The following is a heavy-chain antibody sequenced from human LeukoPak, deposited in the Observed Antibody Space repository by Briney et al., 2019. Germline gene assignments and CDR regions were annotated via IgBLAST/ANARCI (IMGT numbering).Heavy chain of an antibody. CDR3: ARDPNYYDSSGCDY. V-gene: IGHV3-33*01. Sequence: GRSLRLSCAASGFTVSSDGMHWVRQAPGKGLEWVAVIWYDGSDKYYADSVKGRFTISRDNSKNTLYLQMNSLRAEDTAVYYCARDPNYYDSSGCDYWGQGTLDTVSS. J-gene: IGHJ4*02. D-gene: IGHD3-22*01. CDR1: GFTVSSDG. CDR2: IWYDGSDK.